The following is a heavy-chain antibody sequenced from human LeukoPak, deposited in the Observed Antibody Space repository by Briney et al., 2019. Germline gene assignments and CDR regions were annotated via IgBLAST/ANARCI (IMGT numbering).Heavy chain of an antibody. Sequence: ASVKVSCKASGYTFTSYDINWVRQATGQGLEWMGWMNPNSGNTGYAQKFQGRATMTRNTSISTAYMELSSLRSEDTAVYYCARDGEYCSGGSCWDWFDPWGQGTLVTVSS. CDR2: MNPNSGNT. D-gene: IGHD2-15*01. V-gene: IGHV1-8*01. CDR3: ARDGEYCSGGSCWDWFDP. J-gene: IGHJ5*02. CDR1: GYTFTSYD.